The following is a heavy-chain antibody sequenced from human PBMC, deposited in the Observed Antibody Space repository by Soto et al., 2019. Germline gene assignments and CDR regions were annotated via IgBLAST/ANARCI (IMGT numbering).Heavy chain of an antibody. CDR2: IDPSDSYT. CDR3: ARRFPPRSICSGGSCYLYYYYGMDV. J-gene: IGHJ6*02. D-gene: IGHD2-15*01. CDR1: GYSFTSYW. Sequence: PGESLKISCKGSGYSFTSYWINWVRQMPGKGLEWMGRIDPSDSYTNYSPSYQGHVTIPADKSISTAYLQWSSLKASDTAMYYCARRFPPRSICSGGSCYLYYYYGMDVWGQGTTVTVSS. V-gene: IGHV5-10-1*01.